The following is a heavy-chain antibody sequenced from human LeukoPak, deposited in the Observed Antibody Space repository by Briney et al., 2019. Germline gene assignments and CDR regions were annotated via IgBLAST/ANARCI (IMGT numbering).Heavy chain of an antibody. CDR3: ARVRSSSWYYYYYGMDV. D-gene: IGHD6-13*01. CDR1: GYTFTSYD. Sequence: ASVKVSCKASGYTFTSYDINWVRQATGQGLEWMGWMNPNSGNTGYAQKFQGRVTMTRNTSISTAYMVLSSLRSEDTAVYYCARVRSSSWYYYYYGMDVWGQGTTVTVSS. J-gene: IGHJ6*02. CDR2: MNPNSGNT. V-gene: IGHV1-8*01.